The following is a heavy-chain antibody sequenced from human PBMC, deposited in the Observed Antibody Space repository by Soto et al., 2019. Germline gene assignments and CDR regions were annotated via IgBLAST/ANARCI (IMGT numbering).Heavy chain of an antibody. CDR3: ARGVLQAYCGGDCSWFDP. J-gene: IGHJ5*02. Sequence: TLSLTCTVSVGSSSSGGYYWSWILQHPAKGLEWIGYIYYSGSTYYMPSLKSRFTISVDTSKNQFSLKLSSVTAADTAVYYCARGVLQAYCGGDCSWFDPWAQGTLVIVSS. CDR1: VGSSSSGGYY. CDR2: IYYSGST. D-gene: IGHD2-21*02. V-gene: IGHV4-31*02.